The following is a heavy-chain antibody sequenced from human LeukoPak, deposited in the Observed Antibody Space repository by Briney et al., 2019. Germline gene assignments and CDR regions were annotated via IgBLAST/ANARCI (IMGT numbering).Heavy chain of an antibody. CDR1: GGSISGYY. CDR3: ARFTYTTRPSDV. D-gene: IGHD3-16*01. CDR2: IYSSGST. J-gene: IGHJ6*04. Sequence: PSETLSLACSVSGGSISGYYWSWIRQPPGQTLEWIGYIYSSGSTNYNPSLQSRVTMSVDTSMNQFSLRLSSVTAADTAVYYCARFTYTTRPSDVWGKGTTVTVSS. V-gene: IGHV4-4*09.